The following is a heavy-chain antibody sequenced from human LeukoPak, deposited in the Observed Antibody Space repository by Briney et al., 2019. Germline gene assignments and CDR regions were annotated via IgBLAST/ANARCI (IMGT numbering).Heavy chain of an antibody. V-gene: IGHV1-8*01. J-gene: IGHJ3*02. CDR3: ARGRTPQRYFDWLFLYDAFDI. CDR2: MNPNSGNT. D-gene: IGHD3-9*01. Sequence: GASVKVSCKASGYTFTSYDINWVRQATGQGLEWMGWMNPNSGNTGYAQKLQGRVTMTTDTSTSTAYMELRSLRSDDTAVYYCARGRTPQRYFDWLFLYDAFDIWGQGTMVTVSS. CDR1: GYTFTSYD.